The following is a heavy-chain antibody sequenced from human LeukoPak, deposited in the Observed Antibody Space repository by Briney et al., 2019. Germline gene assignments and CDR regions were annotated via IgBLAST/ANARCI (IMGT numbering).Heavy chain of an antibody. CDR3: ARDGSGYYDTSGYRN. CDR2: IYYSGST. Sequence: SETLSLTCAVYGVSFSGYYWSWIRQPPGKGLEWIGSIYYSGSTYYNPSLQSRLTISLDTSKNQFSLKLTSVTAADTAVYYCARDGSGYYDTSGYRNWGQGTLVTVSS. CDR1: GVSFSGYY. V-gene: IGHV4-34*01. J-gene: IGHJ1*01. D-gene: IGHD3-22*01.